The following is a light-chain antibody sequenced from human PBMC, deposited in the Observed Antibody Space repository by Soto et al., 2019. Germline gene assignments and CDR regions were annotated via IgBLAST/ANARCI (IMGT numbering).Light chain of an antibody. CDR3: SSYAGSNIDYV. Sequence: QSALTQPPSASGSPGQSVTFSCTGTSSDVGGYNYVSWYQQHPGKVPKLMIYEVSKRPSGVPDRFSGSKSGNTASLTVSGLQAEDEADYYCSSYAGSNIDYVFGTGTKVTVL. CDR2: EVS. J-gene: IGLJ1*01. V-gene: IGLV2-8*01. CDR1: SSDVGGYNY.